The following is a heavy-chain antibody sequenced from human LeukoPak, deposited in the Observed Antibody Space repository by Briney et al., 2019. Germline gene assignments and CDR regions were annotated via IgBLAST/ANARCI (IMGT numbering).Heavy chain of an antibody. D-gene: IGHD3-10*01. CDR1: GYTFTSYG. CDR3: ARVRITMVRGAQTAYYYYGMDV. Sequence: GASVKVSCKASGYTFTSYGISWVRQAPGQGLEWMGWINPNSGGTNYAQKFQGRVTMTRDTSISTAYMELSRLRSDDTAVYYCARVRITMVRGAQTAYYYYGMDVWGQGTTVTVSS. V-gene: IGHV1-2*02. J-gene: IGHJ6*02. CDR2: INPNSGGT.